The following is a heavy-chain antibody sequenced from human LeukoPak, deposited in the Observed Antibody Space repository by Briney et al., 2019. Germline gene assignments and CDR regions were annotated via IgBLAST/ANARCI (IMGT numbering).Heavy chain of an antibody. V-gene: IGHV3-53*01. CDR1: GFTVNTNY. CDR3: ARALPDYYASGRPTEAYYFDY. CDR2: IYSGGGT. J-gene: IGHJ4*02. D-gene: IGHD3-10*01. Sequence: PGGSLRLSCAASGFTVNTNYMTWVRQAPGQGLQWVSLIYSGGGTDYADSVKGRFTISRDNSKNTLYLQMNSLRVEDTAVYYCARALPDYYASGRPTEAYYFDYWGQGTLVTVSS.